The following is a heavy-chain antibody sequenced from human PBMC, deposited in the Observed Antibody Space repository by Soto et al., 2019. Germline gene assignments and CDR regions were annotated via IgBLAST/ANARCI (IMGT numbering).Heavy chain of an antibody. D-gene: IGHD3-10*01. CDR3: ARTDRRGDYFDY. CDR2: IDWDNDK. Sequence: SGPTLVNPTQTLTLTCTFSGFSLSTRGMCVSWLRKPPGKALEWLARIDWDNDKYYSTSLKTILTVSKDTSKNQVGLTMTNLDPVDTATYYCARTDRRGDYFDYWGQGILVTVSS. V-gene: IGHV2-70*11. J-gene: IGHJ4*02. CDR1: GFSLSTRGMC.